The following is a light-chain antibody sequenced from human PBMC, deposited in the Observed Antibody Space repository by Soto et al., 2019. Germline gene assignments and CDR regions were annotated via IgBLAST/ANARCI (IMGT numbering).Light chain of an antibody. Sequence: QSVLTQPASVSGSPGQSITISCTGTSGDIGTYNTVSWYQHHPGKAPKLLIFDVSYRPSGVSDRFSGSKSGNTASLTISGLQAEDDAHYYCTSFTGRATLLVFGGATQLTVL. V-gene: IGLV2-14*03. CDR1: SGDIGTYNT. J-gene: IGLJ2*01. CDR2: DVS. CDR3: TSFTGRATLLV.